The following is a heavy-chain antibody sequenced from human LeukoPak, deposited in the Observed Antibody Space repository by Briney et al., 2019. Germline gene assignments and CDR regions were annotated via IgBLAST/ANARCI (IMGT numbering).Heavy chain of an antibody. CDR3: ARDRDGSYLDY. D-gene: IGHD5-24*01. Sequence: ASVKVSCKASGYTFTSYAMHWVRQAPGQRLEWMGWTNAGNGNTKYSQKFQGRVTITRDTSASTAYMELSSLRSEDTAVYYCARDRDGSYLDYWGQGTLVTVSS. V-gene: IGHV1-3*01. CDR1: GYTFTSYA. J-gene: IGHJ4*02. CDR2: TNAGNGNT.